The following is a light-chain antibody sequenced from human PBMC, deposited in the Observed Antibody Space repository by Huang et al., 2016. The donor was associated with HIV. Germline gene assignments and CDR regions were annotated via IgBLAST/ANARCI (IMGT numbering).Light chain of an antibody. Sequence: DIQMTQSPSSLSASVGDRVTITCRASQSINNYLNWYQQKQWKAPKLLIFAASSLQSGGPSRFSGSGSGTDFTLTISSLQPDDFATYHCQQSHSAPYTFGQGTKLEIK. CDR3: QQSHSAPYT. V-gene: IGKV1-39*01. CDR2: AAS. CDR1: QSINNY. J-gene: IGKJ2*01.